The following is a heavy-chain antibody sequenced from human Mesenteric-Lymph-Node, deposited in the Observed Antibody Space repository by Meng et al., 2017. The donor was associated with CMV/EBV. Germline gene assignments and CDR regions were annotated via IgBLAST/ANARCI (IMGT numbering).Heavy chain of an antibody. D-gene: IGHD3-3*01. CDR3: AKDKSPGYDFWSGSHPEDY. CDR1: GFTFSSYW. CDR2: INGDGTST. V-gene: IGHV3-74*01. J-gene: IGHJ4*02. Sequence: GESLKISCAASGFTFSSYWMHWVRQAPGKGLVWVSRINGDGTSTSYADSVKGRFTISRDNAKNTLYLQMNSLRAEDTAVYYCAKDKSPGYDFWSGSHPEDYWGQGTLVTVSS.